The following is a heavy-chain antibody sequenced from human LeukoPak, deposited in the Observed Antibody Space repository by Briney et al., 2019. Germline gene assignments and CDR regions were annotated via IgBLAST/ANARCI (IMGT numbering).Heavy chain of an antibody. CDR2: IYSGGST. CDR3: AGGSGSYRYGMDV. CDR1: GFTVSSNY. V-gene: IGHV3-66*01. D-gene: IGHD3-10*01. Sequence: GGSLRLSCAASGFTVSSNYISWVRQAPGKGLEWVSVIYSGGSTYYADSVKGRFTISRDNSKNTLYLQMNSLRAEDTAVYYCAGGSGSYRYGMDVWGQGTTVTVSS. J-gene: IGHJ6*02.